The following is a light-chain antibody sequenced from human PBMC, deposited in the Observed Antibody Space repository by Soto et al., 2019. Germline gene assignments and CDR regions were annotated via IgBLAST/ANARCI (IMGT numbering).Light chain of an antibody. CDR1: SSNIGAGYD. V-gene: IGLV1-40*01. J-gene: IGLJ1*01. CDR2: GNS. CDR3: QSYDSSLSGLYV. Sequence: QLVLTQPPSVSGAPGQRVTISCTGSSSNIGAGYDVHWYQQLPGTAPKLLIYGNSNRPSGVPDRFSGSKSGTSASLAITGLQAEDEADYYGQSYDSSLSGLYVFGTGTKVTVL.